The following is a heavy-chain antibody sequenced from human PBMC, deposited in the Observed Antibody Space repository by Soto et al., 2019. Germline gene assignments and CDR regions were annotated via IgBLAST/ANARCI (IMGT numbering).Heavy chain of an antibody. CDR3: ARIIPLINVEYYDSRNWFDP. D-gene: IGHD3-22*01. Sequence: GASVKVSCKASGYTFTSYGISWVRQAPGQGLEWMGWISAYNGNTNYAQKLQGRVTMTTDTSTSTAYMELRSLRSDDTAVYYCARIIPLINVEYYDSRNWFDPWGQGTLVTVSS. CDR2: ISAYNGNT. V-gene: IGHV1-18*01. CDR1: GYTFTSYG. J-gene: IGHJ5*02.